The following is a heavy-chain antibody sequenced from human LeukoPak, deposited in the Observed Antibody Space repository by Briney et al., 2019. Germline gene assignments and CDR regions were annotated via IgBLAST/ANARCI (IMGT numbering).Heavy chain of an antibody. V-gene: IGHV3-7*01. Sequence: GGSLRLSCATSGFTFSSYCMSWVRQAPGKGLEWVANIKQDGSGKYYVDSVKGRFTISRDNAKNSLYLQMNSLRAEDTAVYYCARDAGRKDDYWGQGTLVTVSS. CDR3: ARDAGRKDDY. J-gene: IGHJ4*02. CDR1: GFTFSSYC. CDR2: IKQDGSGK.